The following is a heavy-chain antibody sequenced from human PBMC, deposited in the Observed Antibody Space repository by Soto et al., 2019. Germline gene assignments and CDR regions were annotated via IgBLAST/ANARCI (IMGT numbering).Heavy chain of an antibody. J-gene: IGHJ4*02. CDR2: IFHDGTA. CDR1: DVSLVHCNL. CDR3: ARLVYDSRLNYMYFDL. Sequence: TLPLACADADVSLVHCNLWTCVRQSPPRGLEYIGEIFHDGTANYYPSFERRVAISVDTSKNQFSLKLTSVTAADTAIYFCARLVYDSRLNYMYFDLWGQGSLVTVSA. V-gene: IGHV4-4*01. D-gene: IGHD3-10*01.